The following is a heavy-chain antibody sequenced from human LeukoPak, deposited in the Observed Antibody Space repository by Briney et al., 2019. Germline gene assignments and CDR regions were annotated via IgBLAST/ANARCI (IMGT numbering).Heavy chain of an antibody. Sequence: GGSLRLSCTASGFTFGDYYMTWIRQAPGKGLEWISYIGTSGNDLYYADSGKGRFTTSRDDAKNSLYLEMRSLRDEDTAVYYCARVYRLLDFWGQGTLVTVSS. J-gene: IGHJ4*02. CDR1: GFTFGDYY. CDR2: IGTSGNDL. V-gene: IGHV3-11*01. D-gene: IGHD2-2*01. CDR3: ARVYRLLDF.